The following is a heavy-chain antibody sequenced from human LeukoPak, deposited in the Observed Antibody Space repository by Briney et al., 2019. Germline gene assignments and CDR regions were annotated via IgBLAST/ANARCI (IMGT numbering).Heavy chain of an antibody. CDR2: ISAYNGNT. J-gene: IGHJ3*02. CDR1: GGTFSSYA. D-gene: IGHD6-19*01. CDR3: ARFGLGKRIAVAGIPFDI. Sequence: ASVKVSCKASGGTFSSYAISWVRQAPGQGLEWVGWISAYNGNTNYAQKLQARVTMTTDTSTNTAYMELKSLRSDDTAVYYCARFGLGKRIAVAGIPFDIWGQGTMVTVSS. V-gene: IGHV1-18*01.